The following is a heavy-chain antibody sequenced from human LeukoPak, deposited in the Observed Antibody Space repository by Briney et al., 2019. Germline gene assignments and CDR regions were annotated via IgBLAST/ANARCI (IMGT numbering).Heavy chain of an antibody. V-gene: IGHV1-8*01. J-gene: IGHJ4*02. Sequence: ASVKVSCEASVYSFTSYDINWVRQATGQGLEWMGYMNPNTGDTGVTQKFQGRVTMTRDPSINTAYMELTSLRSEDTAVYFCTRGGEILTHYKHIDYWGQGTLVTVSS. CDR3: TRGGEILTHYKHIDY. D-gene: IGHD3-9*01. CDR2: MNPNTGDT. CDR1: VYSFTSYD.